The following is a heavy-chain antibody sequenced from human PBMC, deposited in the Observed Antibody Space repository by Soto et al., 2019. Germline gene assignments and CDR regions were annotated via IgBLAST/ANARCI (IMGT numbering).Heavy chain of an antibody. Sequence: EVQLLESGGGLVQPGGSLRLSCAASGFTFSSYAMNWVRQAPGKGLEWVSAISGSGSSTYYAGSVKGRFTISRDNSKNTLYLQMNSLRAEDTAVYYCAKDPRTNEPGIAAAGYWGQGTLVTVSS. D-gene: IGHD6-25*01. J-gene: IGHJ4*02. CDR2: ISGSGSST. CDR1: GFTFSSYA. V-gene: IGHV3-23*01. CDR3: AKDPRTNEPGIAAAGY.